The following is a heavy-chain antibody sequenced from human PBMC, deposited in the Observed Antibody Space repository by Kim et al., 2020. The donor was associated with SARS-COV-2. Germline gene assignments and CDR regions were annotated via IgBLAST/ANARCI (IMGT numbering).Heavy chain of an antibody. J-gene: IGHJ4*02. D-gene: IGHD2-15*01. CDR3: AKRGGSAYYYFDY. Sequence: SADAWQGRFTNTRDNSKNTLDLQMNSLRAEDTALDYCAKRGGSAYYYFDYWGQGTLVTVSS. V-gene: IGHV3-23*01.